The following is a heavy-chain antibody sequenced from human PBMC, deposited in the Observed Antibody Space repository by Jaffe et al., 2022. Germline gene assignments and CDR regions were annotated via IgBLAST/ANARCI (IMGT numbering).Heavy chain of an antibody. CDR3: ARDQNSGSYYVYDAFDI. D-gene: IGHD1-26*01. CDR1: GFTFSSCE. J-gene: IGHJ3*02. CDR2: IDSSGSSI. Sequence: EVQLVESGGGLVQPGGSLRLSCAASGFTFSSCEMNWVRQAPGKGLEWVSYIDSSGSSIYYADSVKGRFTISRDNAKNSLYLQMNSLRAEDTAVYYCARDQNSGSYYVYDAFDIWGQGTMVTVSS. V-gene: IGHV3-48*03.